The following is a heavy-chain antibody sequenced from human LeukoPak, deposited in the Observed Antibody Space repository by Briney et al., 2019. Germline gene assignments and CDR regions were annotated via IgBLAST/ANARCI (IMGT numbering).Heavy chain of an antibody. CDR3: AKDRVVSREPAAFDV. V-gene: IGHV3-30*02. D-gene: IGHD3-3*01. CDR1: GFAFSSYG. Sequence: GGSLRLSCAASGFAFSSYGMHWVRQVPGKGLEWVAFIRYDGTNKYYVDSVKGRFTISRDNSKNTLYLQMNSLRAEDTAVYHCAKDRVVSREPAAFDVWGQGTMVTVSS. J-gene: IGHJ3*01. CDR2: IRYDGTNK.